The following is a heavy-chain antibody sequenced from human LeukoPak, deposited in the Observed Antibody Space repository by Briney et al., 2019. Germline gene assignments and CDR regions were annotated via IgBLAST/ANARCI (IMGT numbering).Heavy chain of an antibody. J-gene: IGHJ4*02. D-gene: IGHD1-26*01. Sequence: SETLSLTCTVSGGSLISHYWSWIRQTPGKGLDWSGYIYDFGSTDYNPSLKSRITMSVDTSKNQFSLELNSVTAADTAIYYCAGAVGALLTWAFWGQGTLVTVSS. CDR2: IYDFGST. V-gene: IGHV4-59*11. CDR1: GGSLISHY. CDR3: AGAVGALLTWAF.